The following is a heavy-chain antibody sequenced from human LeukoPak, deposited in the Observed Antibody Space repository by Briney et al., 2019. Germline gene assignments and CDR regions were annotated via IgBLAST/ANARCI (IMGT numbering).Heavy chain of an antibody. D-gene: IGHD5-12*01. J-gene: IGHJ4*02. CDR1: GYTFTGYY. CDR3: SRERRSGYALDY. V-gene: IGHV1-2*02. Sequence: ASVKVSCKASGYTFTGYYMHWVRQAPGQELEWMGLINPNSGGSNNVQKFQGRVTMTRDTSISTAYMELSRLRSDDTTVYYCSRERRSGYALDYWGQGTLVTVS. CDR2: INPNSGGS.